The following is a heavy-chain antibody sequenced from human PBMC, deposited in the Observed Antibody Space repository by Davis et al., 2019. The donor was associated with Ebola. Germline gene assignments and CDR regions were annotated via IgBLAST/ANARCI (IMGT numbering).Heavy chain of an antibody. Sequence: GESLKISCAASGFTFTNYFMSWVRQAPGKGLEWVANIEEDGSEEKYVDSVKGRFTISRDNAKNSLYLQMNGLRAEDTALYYCATGVGYYYDTWGQGTLVTVSS. CDR1: GFTFTNYF. D-gene: IGHD3-22*01. J-gene: IGHJ5*02. V-gene: IGHV3-7*03. CDR2: IEEDGSEE. CDR3: ATGVGYYYDT.